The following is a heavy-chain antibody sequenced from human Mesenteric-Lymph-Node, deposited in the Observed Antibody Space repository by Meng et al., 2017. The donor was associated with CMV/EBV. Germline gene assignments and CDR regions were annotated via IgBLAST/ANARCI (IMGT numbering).Heavy chain of an antibody. CDR3: ARAGYDSSGYYSFDY. CDR1: GFTFSSYV. J-gene: IGHJ4*02. V-gene: IGHV3-23*01. D-gene: IGHD3-22*01. CDR2: ISGSGHST. Sequence: GESLKISCAASGFTFSSYVMTWVRQAPGKGLEWVSGISGSGHSTYYADSVRGRFTISRDNSKNTLYLQMNSLRAEDTAVYYCARAGYDSSGYYSFDYWGQGTLVTVSS.